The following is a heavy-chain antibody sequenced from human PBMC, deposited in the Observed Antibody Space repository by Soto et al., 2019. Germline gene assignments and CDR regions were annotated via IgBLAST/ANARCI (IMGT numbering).Heavy chain of an antibody. D-gene: IGHD1-1*01. CDR2: INWNGANI. CDR1: GFTFDDYA. Sequence: EVQLVESGGDLVQPGRSLRLSCTASGFTFDDYAMHWVRQAPGKGLEWVSTINWNGANITYADSVKGRFTMSRVNAKNSLFLQMTSLRAEDTAFYYCVQDRSQVTTGAFHIWGQGTVVTVSS. V-gene: IGHV3-9*01. J-gene: IGHJ3*02. CDR3: VQDRSQVTTGAFHI.